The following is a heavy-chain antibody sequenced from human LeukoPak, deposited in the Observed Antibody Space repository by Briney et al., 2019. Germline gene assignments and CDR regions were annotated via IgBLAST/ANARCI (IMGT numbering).Heavy chain of an antibody. Sequence: GGSLRLSCAASGFTFSSYAMHWVRQALGKGLEWVAVISYDGSNKYYADSVKGRFTISRDNSKNTLYLQMNSLRAEDTAVYYCASLTYQPLLPGMADYWGQGTLVTVSS. CDR1: GFTFSSYA. V-gene: IGHV3-30-3*01. CDR2: ISYDGSNK. D-gene: IGHD2-2*01. CDR3: ASLTYQPLLPGMADY. J-gene: IGHJ4*02.